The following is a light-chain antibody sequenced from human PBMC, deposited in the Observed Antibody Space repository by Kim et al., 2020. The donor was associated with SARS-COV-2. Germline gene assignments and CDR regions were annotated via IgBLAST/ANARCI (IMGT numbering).Light chain of an antibody. CDR3: QQYAFSPPT. Sequence: SPWKKIPRSCRASTSVGRIHVAWYKQKAGKAPRLIIYGVYTRAKGIPDRFSGSGSGTDFTLTINRLEPDDFEVYYCQQYAFSPPTFGQGTKVDIK. CDR2: GVY. CDR1: TSVGRIH. J-gene: IGKJ1*01. V-gene: IGKV3-20*01.